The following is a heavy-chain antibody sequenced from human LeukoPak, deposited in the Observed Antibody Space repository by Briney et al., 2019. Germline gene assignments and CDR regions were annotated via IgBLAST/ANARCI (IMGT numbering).Heavy chain of an antibody. CDR1: GFTFSRYS. J-gene: IGHJ6*03. V-gene: IGHV3-21*01. Sequence: PGGSLRLSCAASGFTFSRYSMNWVRQAPGKGLEWVSSISSSSSYIYYADSVKGRLTISRDNAKNSLYLQMNSLRAEDTAVYYCARDLRYYYYYMDVWGKGTTVTVSS. CDR3: ARDLRYYYYYMDV. CDR2: ISSSSSYI.